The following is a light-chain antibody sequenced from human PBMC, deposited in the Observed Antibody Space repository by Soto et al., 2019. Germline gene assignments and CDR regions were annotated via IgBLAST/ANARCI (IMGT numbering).Light chain of an antibody. CDR1: SSNIGRNY. J-gene: IGLJ2*01. CDR3: GTWDSSLSVGV. V-gene: IGLV1-51*01. Sequence: QSVLTQPPSVSAAPGQKVTISCSGSSSNIGRNYVSWYQQLPGTAPKLLIYDYDKRPSGIPDRFSGSKSGTSATLGITGPQTGDEADYYCGTWDSSLSVGVFGGGTKLTVL. CDR2: DYD.